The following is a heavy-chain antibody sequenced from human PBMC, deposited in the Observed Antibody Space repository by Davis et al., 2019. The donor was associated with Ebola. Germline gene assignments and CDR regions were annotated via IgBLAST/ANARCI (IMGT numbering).Heavy chain of an antibody. Sequence: PSETLSLTCTVSGGSLSSGSYYWNWIRQSPGKGLEWIGYTYYSGTTYYNPSLKRRLTISVAPSKNQFSLRLTSVTSADTAVYYCAREELGYCSGGSCSYVDSWGQGIPATVSS. D-gene: IGHD2-15*01. V-gene: IGHV4-31*03. J-gene: IGHJ5*01. CDR1: GGSLSSGSYY. CDR3: AREELGYCSGGSCSYVDS. CDR2: TYYSGTT.